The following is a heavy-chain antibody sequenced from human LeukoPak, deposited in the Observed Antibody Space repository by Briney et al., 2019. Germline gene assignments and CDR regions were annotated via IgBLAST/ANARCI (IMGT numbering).Heavy chain of an antibody. CDR1: GFEFHIYA. Sequence: QSGGSLRLSCAASGFEFHIYAMSWVRQAPGKGLEWVSGTNDNGDNTNHADSVKGRFTISRDNSKNTLYLQMNSLRADDTAIYYCAKDRHGIVGLTPFEYWGQGTRVTVSS. CDR2: TNDNGDNT. D-gene: IGHD1-26*01. J-gene: IGHJ4*02. CDR3: AKDRHGIVGLTPFEY. V-gene: IGHV3-23*01.